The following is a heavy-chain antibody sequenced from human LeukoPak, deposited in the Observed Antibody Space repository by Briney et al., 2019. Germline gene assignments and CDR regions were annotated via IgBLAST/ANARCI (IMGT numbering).Heavy chain of an antibody. CDR3: ARASYDSSGYLVC. J-gene: IGHJ4*02. Sequence: SETLSLTCAVYGGSFSGYYWSWIRQPPGKGLEWIGEINHSGSTNYNPSLKSRVTISVDTSKNQFSLKLSSVTAADTAVYYCARASYDSSGYLVCWGQGTLVTVSS. D-gene: IGHD3-22*01. CDR2: INHSGST. CDR1: GGSFSGYY. V-gene: IGHV4-34*01.